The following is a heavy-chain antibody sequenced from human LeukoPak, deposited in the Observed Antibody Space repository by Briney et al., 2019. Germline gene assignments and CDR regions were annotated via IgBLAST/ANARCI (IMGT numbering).Heavy chain of an antibody. V-gene: IGHV4-39*01. CDR3: ARHAGSYYYDASGYYYPDY. CDR1: GGSISSSLYY. D-gene: IGHD3-22*01. J-gene: IGHJ4*02. CDR2: IYYSGST. Sequence: PSETLSLTCNVSGGSISSSLYYWGWIRQPPGKGLEWIGTIYYSGSTYNNPSLKGRVTISVDTSKNQFSLKLSSVTAADTAVYYCARHAGSYYYDASGYYYPDYWGQGTLVTVPS.